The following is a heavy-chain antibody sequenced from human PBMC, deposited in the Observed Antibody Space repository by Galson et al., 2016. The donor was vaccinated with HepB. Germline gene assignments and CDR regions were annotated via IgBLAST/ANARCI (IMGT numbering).Heavy chain of an antibody. Sequence: SLRLSCAASGYTFSSYITHWVRQAPGKGLEWVSVISYLGISQDYADSVKGRFTISRDGSKNTLYLQLNGLRPEDTAVYYCARAGGTTSIFAFDLWGRGTLVTVSS. CDR3: ARAGGTTSIFAFDL. V-gene: IGHV3-30-3*02. D-gene: IGHD1-14*01. CDR2: ISYLGISQ. CDR1: GYTFSSYI. J-gene: IGHJ3*01.